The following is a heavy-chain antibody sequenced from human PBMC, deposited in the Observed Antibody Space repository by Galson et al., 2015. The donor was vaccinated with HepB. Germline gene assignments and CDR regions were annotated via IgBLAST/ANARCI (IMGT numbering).Heavy chain of an antibody. CDR1: GYSFTSYW. Sequence: QPGAEVTKPGESLRISCKGSGYSFTSYWISWVRQMPGKGLEWMGRIDPSDSYTNYSPSFQGHVTISADKSISTAYLQWSSLKASDTAMYYCARQVPNYYDSSGYGYWGQGTLVTVSS. CDR2: IDPSDSYT. J-gene: IGHJ4*02. CDR3: ARQVPNYYDSSGYGY. V-gene: IGHV5-10-1*01. D-gene: IGHD3-22*01.